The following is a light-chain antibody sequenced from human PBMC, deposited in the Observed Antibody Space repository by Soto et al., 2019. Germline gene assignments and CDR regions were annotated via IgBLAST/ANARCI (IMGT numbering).Light chain of an antibody. J-gene: IGKJ4*01. CDR3: QQSGT. V-gene: IGKV1-39*01. CDR2: AAS. Sequence: DIQMTQSPSSLSASVGDRVTITCRASQRINNFLNWYQQKPGKAPKLLIYAASSLQSGVPSRFSGSGSGTDFTLTISSLQPEDFATYYCQQSGTFGGGTKVDIK. CDR1: QRINNF.